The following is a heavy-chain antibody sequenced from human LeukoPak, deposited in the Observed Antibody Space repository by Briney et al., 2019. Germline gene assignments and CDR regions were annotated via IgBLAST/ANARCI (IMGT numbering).Heavy chain of an antibody. CDR3: AREVWFGRHFDY. Sequence: SETLSLTCAVSGGSISSGGYSWSWIRQPPGKGLEWIGYIYHSGSTYYNPSLKSRVTISADRSKNQFSLKLSSVTAADTAVYYCAREVWFGRHFDYWGQGTLVTVSS. D-gene: IGHD3-10*01. J-gene: IGHJ4*02. CDR1: GGSISSGGYS. V-gene: IGHV4-30-2*01. CDR2: IYHSGST.